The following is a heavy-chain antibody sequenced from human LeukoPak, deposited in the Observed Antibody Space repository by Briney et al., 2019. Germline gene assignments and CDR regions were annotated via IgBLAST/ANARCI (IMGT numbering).Heavy chain of an antibody. Sequence: ASVKLSCTASGYSFATHGISWVRQAPGQGLEWMGWIGAYNGNTNFAQNFRGRVTITTDTSTSTAYMELSSLRSDDTAVYYCAKGHQFDFDYWGQGTLVTVSS. V-gene: IGHV1-18*01. D-gene: IGHD2-2*01. CDR1: GYSFATHG. CDR3: AKGHQFDFDY. J-gene: IGHJ4*02. CDR2: IGAYNGNT.